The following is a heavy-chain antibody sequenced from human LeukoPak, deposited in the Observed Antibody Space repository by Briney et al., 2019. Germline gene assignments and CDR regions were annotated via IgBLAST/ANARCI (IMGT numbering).Heavy chain of an antibody. CDR2: ISSSSSYI. CDR3: SSTSGLNWFDP. Sequence: GGSLRLSCAASGFTFSNYGMHWVRQAPGKGLEWVSSISSSSSYIYYADSVKGRFTISRDNAKNSLYLQMNSLRAEDTAVYYCSSTSGLNWFDPWGQGTLVTVSS. CDR1: GFTFSNYG. J-gene: IGHJ5*02. D-gene: IGHD2-2*01. V-gene: IGHV3-21*01.